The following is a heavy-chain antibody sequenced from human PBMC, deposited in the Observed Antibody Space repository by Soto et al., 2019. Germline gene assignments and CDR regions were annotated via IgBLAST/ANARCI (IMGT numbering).Heavy chain of an antibody. CDR2: ITGSGGTT. J-gene: IGHJ4*02. Sequence: GGSLRLSCAASGFSFSGYAVSWVRQAPGKGLEWVSSITGSGGTTYYADSVKGRFSISRDNSKNMLFLQVNSLRAEDTAIYYCAKDRPKDYGSGGAYCKGRGDYWGQGTLVTVSS. CDR1: GFSFSGYA. D-gene: IGHD3-10*01. CDR3: AKDRPKDYGSGGAYCKGRGDY. V-gene: IGHV3-23*01.